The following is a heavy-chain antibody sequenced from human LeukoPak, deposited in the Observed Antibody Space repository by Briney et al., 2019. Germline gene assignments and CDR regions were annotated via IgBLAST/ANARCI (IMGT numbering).Heavy chain of an antibody. CDR2: IWYDGTNK. CDR1: GFTLSNYG. V-gene: IGHV3-33*01. CDR3: ARESSLTGAYFDW. Sequence: PGGSLRLSCAASGFTLSNYGMPWVRQAPGKGLQWVAVIWYDGTNKQYVDSVKGRFTISRDNSENTLYLQMNSLRDGDTAVYYCARESSLTGAYFDWWGQGTLVTVSS. D-gene: IGHD3-10*01. J-gene: IGHJ4*02.